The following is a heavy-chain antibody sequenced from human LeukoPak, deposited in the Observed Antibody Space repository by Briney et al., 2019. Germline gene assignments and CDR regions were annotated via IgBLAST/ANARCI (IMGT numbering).Heavy chain of an antibody. D-gene: IGHD6-13*01. CDR2: LSPNSGDT. CDR3: ARATDISSWYLAY. Sequence: ASVTVSCKASGYTFTGYYMHWVRQAPGQEFEWMGWLSPNSGDTKFAQKFQGRVTMTRDTSISTAYMELSNLRSDDTAVYYCARATDISSWYLAYWGQGTLVTVSS. CDR1: GYTFTGYY. V-gene: IGHV1-2*02. J-gene: IGHJ4*02.